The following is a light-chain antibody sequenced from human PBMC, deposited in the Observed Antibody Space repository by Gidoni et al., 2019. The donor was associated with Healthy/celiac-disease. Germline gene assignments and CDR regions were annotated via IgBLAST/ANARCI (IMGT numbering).Light chain of an antibody. Sequence: QSALTQPASVSGSPGQSITISCTGTSSDVGGYNYVSWYQQHPGKAPKLMISDVSNRPSGVSNRFSGSKSGNTASLTISVLQAEDEADYYCSSYTSSSTLLYVFGTGTKVTVL. J-gene: IGLJ1*01. CDR3: SSYTSSSTLLYV. CDR2: DVS. V-gene: IGLV2-14*03. CDR1: SSDVGGYNY.